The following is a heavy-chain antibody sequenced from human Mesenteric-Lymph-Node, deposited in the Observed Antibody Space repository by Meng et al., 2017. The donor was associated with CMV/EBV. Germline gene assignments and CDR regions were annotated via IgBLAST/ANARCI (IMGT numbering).Heavy chain of an antibody. Sequence: ASVKVSCKASGYTFTSYYIHWVRQAPGQGLEWMGIINPSGGSTEYAQRFQGRVTMTRDTSTNTVYMDLSNLKPEDTAVYYCATGNSYGPNYWGQGTLVTVSS. CDR3: ATGNSYGPNY. V-gene: IGHV1-46*01. D-gene: IGHD5-18*01. J-gene: IGHJ4*02. CDR1: GYTFTSYY. CDR2: INPSGGST.